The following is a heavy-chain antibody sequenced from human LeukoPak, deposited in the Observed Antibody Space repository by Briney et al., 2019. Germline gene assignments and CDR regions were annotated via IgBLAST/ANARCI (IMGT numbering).Heavy chain of an antibody. Sequence: GGSLRLSCAAPGFTFNNYAMNWVRQAPGKGLEWVSGISGFGGSTYYAPSVKGRLTISRDNFGNMLYLHLDSLRVEDTAIYYCARRSGSSWSSFDYWGQGALVTVSS. J-gene: IGHJ4*02. CDR2: ISGFGGST. CDR1: GFTFNNYA. V-gene: IGHV3-23*01. CDR3: ARRSGSSWSSFDY. D-gene: IGHD6-13*01.